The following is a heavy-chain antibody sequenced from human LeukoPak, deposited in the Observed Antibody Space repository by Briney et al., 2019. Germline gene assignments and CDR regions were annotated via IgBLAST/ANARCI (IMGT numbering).Heavy chain of an antibody. J-gene: IGHJ4*02. D-gene: IGHD3-10*01. CDR2: IWYDGSNK. CDR3: ARRYGSGSPADY. V-gene: IGHV3-33*01. CDR1: GFTFSSYG. Sequence: GGSLRLSCAASGFTFSSYGMHWVRQAPGKGLEWVAVIWYDGSNKYYADSVKGRFTISRDNSKNTLYLQMNSLRAEDTAVYYCARRYGSGSPADYWGQGTLVTVSS.